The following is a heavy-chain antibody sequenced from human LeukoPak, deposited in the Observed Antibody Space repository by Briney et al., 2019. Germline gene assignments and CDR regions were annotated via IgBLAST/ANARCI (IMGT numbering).Heavy chain of an antibody. V-gene: IGHV3-30*02. CDR1: GFTFSSYG. D-gene: IGHD3-9*01. CDR3: AREIKYDILTGYRSTYFDY. Sequence: GGSLRLSCAASGFTFSSYGMHWVRQAPGKGLEWVAFIRYDGSNKYYADSVKGRFTISRDNSKNTLYLQMNSLRAEDTAVYYCAREIKYDILTGYRSTYFDYWGQGTLVTVSS. CDR2: IRYDGSNK. J-gene: IGHJ4*02.